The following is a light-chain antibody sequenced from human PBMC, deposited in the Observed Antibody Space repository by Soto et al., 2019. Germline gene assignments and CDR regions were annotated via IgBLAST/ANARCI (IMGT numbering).Light chain of an antibody. Sequence: EIVMTQSPATLSVSPGERDTLSCRASQSVSSNLAWYQQKPGQAPRLLIYGASTRATGIPARFSGSGSGTEFTLTISSLQSEDFAVYYCQQYNNWPPRVTFGQGTRLEL. CDR1: QSVSSN. J-gene: IGKJ5*01. CDR2: GAS. CDR3: QQYNNWPPRVT. V-gene: IGKV3-15*01.